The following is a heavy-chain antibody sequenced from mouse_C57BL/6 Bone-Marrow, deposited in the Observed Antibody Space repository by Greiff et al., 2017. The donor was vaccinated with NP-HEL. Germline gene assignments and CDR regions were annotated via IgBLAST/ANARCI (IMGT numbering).Heavy chain of an antibody. D-gene: IGHD1-1*01. CDR1: GYTFTSYG. V-gene: IGHV1-81*01. J-gene: IGHJ4*01. CDR2: IYPRSGNT. CDR3: ARDVLLRSYAMDY. Sequence: VQRVESGAELARPGASVKLSCKASGYTFTSYGISWVKQRTGQGLEWIGEIYPRSGNTYYNEKFKGKATLTADKSSSTAYMELRSLTSEDSAVYFCARDVLLRSYAMDYWGQGTSVTVSS.